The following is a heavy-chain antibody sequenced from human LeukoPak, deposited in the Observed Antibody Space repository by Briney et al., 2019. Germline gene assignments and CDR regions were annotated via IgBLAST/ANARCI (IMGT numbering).Heavy chain of an antibody. CDR1: GGSISSGGYY. V-gene: IGHV4-31*03. D-gene: IGHD4-23*01. CDR3: ASLTGMTTVVSGIDY. J-gene: IGHJ4*02. CDR2: IYYSGST. Sequence: PSETLSLTCTVSGGSISSGGYYWSWIRQHPGKGLEWIGYIYYSGSTYYNPSLKSRVTISVDTSKNQFSLKLSSVTAADTAVYYCASLTGMTTVVSGIDYWGQGTLVTVSS.